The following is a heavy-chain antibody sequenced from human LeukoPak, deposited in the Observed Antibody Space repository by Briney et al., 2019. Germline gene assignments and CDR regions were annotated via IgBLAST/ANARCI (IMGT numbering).Heavy chain of an antibody. D-gene: IGHD1-26*01. CDR2: IWYDGSNK. V-gene: IGHV3-33*01. CDR1: GFTFSSYG. J-gene: IGHJ6*02. Sequence: GRSLRLSCAASGFTFSSYGMHWVRQAPGKGLEWVAVIWYDGSNKYYADSVKGRFTISRDNSKNTLYLQMNSLRAEDTAVYYCARALLSGSYYYGMDVWGQGTTVTVPS. CDR3: ARALLSGSYYYGMDV.